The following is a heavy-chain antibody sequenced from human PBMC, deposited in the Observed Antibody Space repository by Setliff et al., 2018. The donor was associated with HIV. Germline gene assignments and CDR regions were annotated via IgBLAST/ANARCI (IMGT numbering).Heavy chain of an antibody. Sequence: GASVKVSCKASGYTFTSSGITWVRQAPGQGLEWMGWIGTYNGDTNYAQKFQGRVTMTTDTSTSTAYTELRSLISDDTAVYYCAREGLWFGDRGYYMDVWGTGTAVTVS. V-gene: IGHV1-18*01. D-gene: IGHD3-10*01. CDR2: IGTYNGDT. CDR1: GYTFTSSG. CDR3: AREGLWFGDRGYYMDV. J-gene: IGHJ6*03.